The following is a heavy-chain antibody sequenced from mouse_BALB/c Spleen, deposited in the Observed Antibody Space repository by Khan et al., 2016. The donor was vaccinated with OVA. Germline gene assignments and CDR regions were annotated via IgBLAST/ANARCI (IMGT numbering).Heavy chain of an antibody. V-gene: IGHV1-7*01. J-gene: IGHJ2*01. CDR3: ARRGLRRDFDY. Sequence: QVLLKQSGAELAKPGASVKMSCKASGYTFINYWILWVKQRPGQGLEWIGYINPSTGYTEYNQNFKDKATLTADKSSSTAYMHMSSLTAEDSAVCYCARRGLRRDFDYWGQGTTLTVSS. D-gene: IGHD1-1*01. CDR2: INPSTGYT. CDR1: GYTFINYW.